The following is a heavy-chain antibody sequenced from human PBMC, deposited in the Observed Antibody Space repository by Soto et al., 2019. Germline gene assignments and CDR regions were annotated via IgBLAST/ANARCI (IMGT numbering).Heavy chain of an antibody. CDR3: ARDRYYGSGRYYNAPGYFDY. CDR1: GFTFSSYG. V-gene: IGHV3-33*01. D-gene: IGHD3-10*01. J-gene: IGHJ4*02. Sequence: GGSLRLSCAASGFTFSSYGMHWVRQAPGKGLEWVAVIWYDGSNKYYADSVKGRFTISRDNSKNTLYLQMNSLRAEDTAVYYCARDRYYGSGRYYNAPGYFDYWGQGTLVTVSS. CDR2: IWYDGSNK.